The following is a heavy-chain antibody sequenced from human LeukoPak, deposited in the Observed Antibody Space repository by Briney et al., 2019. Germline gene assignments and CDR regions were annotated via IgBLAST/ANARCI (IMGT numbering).Heavy chain of an antibody. CDR1: GACISRSTYY. CDR2: IYYTGTI. V-gene: IGHV4-39*01. D-gene: IGHD1-14*01. Sequence: SETLSLTCAVSGACISRSTYYWGWTRQTPGKGLEWIASIYYTGTIVCNPSLESRVTMSVDMSKNHFSLKLRSVTAADPAVYYCARHEPRNSPFDYWGQGTLVTVSS. CDR3: ARHEPRNSPFDY. J-gene: IGHJ4*02.